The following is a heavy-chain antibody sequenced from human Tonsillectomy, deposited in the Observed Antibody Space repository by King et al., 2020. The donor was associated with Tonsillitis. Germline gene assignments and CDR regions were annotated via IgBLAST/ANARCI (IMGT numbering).Heavy chain of an antibody. CDR1: GYTFTTYA. CDR2: INTNTGNP. CDR3: ARTDRDGYNFHWFDP. J-gene: IGHJ5*02. V-gene: IGHV7-4-1*01. Sequence: EQLVQSGSELKKPGASVKVSCKASGYTFTTYAMNWVRQAPGQGLEWMGWINTNTGNPTYAQGFTGRFVFSLDTSVSTAYLQIFSLKAEDTAVYYCARTDRDGYNFHWFDPWGQGTLVTVSS. D-gene: IGHD5-24*01.